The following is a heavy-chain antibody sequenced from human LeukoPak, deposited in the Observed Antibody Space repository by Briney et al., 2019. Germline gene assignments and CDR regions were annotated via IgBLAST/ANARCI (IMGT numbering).Heavy chain of an antibody. J-gene: IGHJ4*02. CDR2: ISSSSSTI. CDR3: ARDSSSWYGGY. Sequence: GGSLRLSCAASGFMFSSYWMTWVRQAPGKGLEWVSYISSSSSTIYYADSVKGRFTISRDNAKNSLYLQMNSLRAEDTAVYYCARDSSSWYGGYWGQGTLVTVSS. D-gene: IGHD6-13*01. CDR1: GFMFSSYW. V-gene: IGHV3-48*04.